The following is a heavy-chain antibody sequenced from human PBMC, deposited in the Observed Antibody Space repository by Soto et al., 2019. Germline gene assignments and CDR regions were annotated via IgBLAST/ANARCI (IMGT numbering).Heavy chain of an antibody. Sequence: GASVKVSCKASGYDFTACDINWVRQASGQGLEWMGWMNPINGATGSARRFQGRVSMTRNTATATAYLELTSLRSDDSAVYFCGRGPSPRAPAGGTPYYYAMDVWGQGTTVTVSS. J-gene: IGHJ6*02. CDR1: GYDFTACD. CDR3: GRGPSPRAPAGGTPYYYAMDV. D-gene: IGHD2-2*01. CDR2: MNPINGAT. V-gene: IGHV1-8*02.